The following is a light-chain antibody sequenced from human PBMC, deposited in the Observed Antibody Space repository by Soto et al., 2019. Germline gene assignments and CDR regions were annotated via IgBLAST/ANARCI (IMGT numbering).Light chain of an antibody. CDR1: QSVSSSY. CDR3: QQYGSSRT. V-gene: IGKV3-20*01. CDR2: GAS. J-gene: IGKJ1*01. Sequence: EIVFTQSPGTLSLSPGERATLSCRASQSVSSSYLAWAPQKPGQAPRLLMYGASSRAAGIPDRFSGSGSGTDFTLTINKLEPEDFAVDYCQQYGSSRTFGQGTKVDIK.